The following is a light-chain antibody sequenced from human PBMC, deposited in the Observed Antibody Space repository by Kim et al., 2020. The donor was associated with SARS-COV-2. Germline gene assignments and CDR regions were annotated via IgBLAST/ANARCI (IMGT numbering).Light chain of an antibody. CDR3: QQYTTSPPT. CDR1: QSVSS. Sequence: EIVLTQSPATLTLSPGERGTLSCRASQSVSSLAWYYHKPGQAPRLLIYDTSTRATGIPDRFSGSGSGTVFTLTISSLHPEDFAVFYCQQYTTSPPTFGQGTKVDIK. J-gene: IGKJ1*01. CDR2: DTS. V-gene: IGKV3D-15*01.